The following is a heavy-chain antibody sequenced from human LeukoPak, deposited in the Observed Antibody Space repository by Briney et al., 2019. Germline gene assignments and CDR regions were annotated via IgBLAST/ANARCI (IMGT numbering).Heavy chain of an antibody. D-gene: IGHD3-10*01. J-gene: IGHJ4*02. CDR3: ARTRYYYNSRSYGAPYYFDY. CDR2: ISVGGTLI. V-gene: IGHV3-11*04. Sequence: GGSLRLSCAASGFTFSDYYMSWIRQAPGKGLEWVSYISVGGTLIYYADSVKGRFTISRDNANNALYLQMNSLRAEDTAVYYCARTRYYYNSRSYGAPYYFDYWGQGTLVTVSS. CDR1: GFTFSDYY.